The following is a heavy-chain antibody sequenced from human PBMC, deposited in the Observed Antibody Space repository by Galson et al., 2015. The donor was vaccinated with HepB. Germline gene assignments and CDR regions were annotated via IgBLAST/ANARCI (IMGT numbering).Heavy chain of an antibody. V-gene: IGHV1-69*13. D-gene: IGHD2-15*01. CDR2: IIPIFGTA. Sequence: SVKVSCKASGGTFSSYAISWVRQAPGQGLEWMGGIIPIFGTANYAQKFQGRVTITADESTSTAYMELSSLRSEDTAVYYCARADIVVVVGGVLGWFDPWGQGTLVTVSS. J-gene: IGHJ5*02. CDR1: GGTFSSYA. CDR3: ARADIVVVVGGVLGWFDP.